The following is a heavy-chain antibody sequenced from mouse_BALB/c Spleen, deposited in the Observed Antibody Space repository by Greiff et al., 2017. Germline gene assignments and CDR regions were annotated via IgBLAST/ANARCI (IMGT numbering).Heavy chain of an antibody. CDR2: INPSTGYT. J-gene: IGHJ2*01. D-gene: IGHD2-1*01. CDR1: GFTFTSYW. V-gene: IGHV1-7*01. Sequence: VQLQQSGAELAKPGASVKMSCKASGFTFTSYWMHWVKQRPGQGLEWIGYINPSTGYTEYNQKFKDKATLTADKSSSTAYMQLSSLTSEDSAVYYCARRHYGNSCFDYWGQGTTLTVSS. CDR3: ARRHYGNSCFDY.